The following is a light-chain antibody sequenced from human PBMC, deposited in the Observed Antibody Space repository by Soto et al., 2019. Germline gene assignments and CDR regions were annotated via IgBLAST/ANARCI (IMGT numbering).Light chain of an antibody. Sequence: EIVLTQSPVTLSLSPGERATISCRASQSVGSYLAWYQQKPGQAPRPLIYDASNRATGIPARFRGSGSGTDFPLTLSSLEPEDFEVYYCQQRSNWPTTTFGQGTRLEIK. CDR1: QSVGSY. CDR2: DAS. CDR3: QQRSNWPTTT. J-gene: IGKJ5*01. V-gene: IGKV3-11*01.